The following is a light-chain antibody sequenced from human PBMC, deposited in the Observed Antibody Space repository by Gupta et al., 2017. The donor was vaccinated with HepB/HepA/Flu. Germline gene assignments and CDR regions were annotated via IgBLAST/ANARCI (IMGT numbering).Light chain of an antibody. CDR3: HEDVSSSPS. CDR1: HTVSTSY. CDR2: GAS. V-gene: IGKV3-20*01. J-gene: IGKJ4*01. Sequence: VLTQSPATLSLSPGDTATLSCRASHTVSTSYLVWYQQKPGQAPRLLIHGASTRATGVPDRFSGSGPDTDFTLTISGLEPEDFAVYYCHEDVSSSPSFGGGTRVE.